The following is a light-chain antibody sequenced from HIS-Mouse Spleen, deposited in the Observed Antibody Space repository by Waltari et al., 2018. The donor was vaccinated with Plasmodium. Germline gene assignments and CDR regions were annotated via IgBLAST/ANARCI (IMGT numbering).Light chain of an antibody. Sequence: DLQMTQSPSTLSASVGDRVTIPCRASQGISSWLAWYQQKPGKAPKLLIYKASSLESGVPSRCSGSGSGTEFTLTISSLHPDDFATDYGQQYNSYWTFGQGTKVEIK. V-gene: IGKV1-5*03. J-gene: IGKJ1*01. CDR1: QGISSW. CDR2: KAS. CDR3: QQYNSYWT.